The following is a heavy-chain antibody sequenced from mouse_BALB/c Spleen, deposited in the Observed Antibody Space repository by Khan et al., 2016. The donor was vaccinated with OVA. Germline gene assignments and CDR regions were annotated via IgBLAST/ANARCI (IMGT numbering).Heavy chain of an antibody. Sequence: QVQLQESGAELARPGASVRMSCKASGYTFTSHTMHWVKQRPGQGQEWIGYINPRSGYNQYIQKFNDKATLTAAISSSTAYMQLSSLTSEDSAVYYSARRTTEYALDYWGQGTSVTVSS. CDR1: GYTFTSHT. J-gene: IGHJ4*01. V-gene: IGHV1-4*01. CDR3: ARRTTEYALDY. D-gene: IGHD2-14*01. CDR2: INPRSGYN.